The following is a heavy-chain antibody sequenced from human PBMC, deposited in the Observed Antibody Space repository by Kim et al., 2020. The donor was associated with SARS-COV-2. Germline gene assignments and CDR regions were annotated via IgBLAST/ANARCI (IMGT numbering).Heavy chain of an antibody. V-gene: IGHV3-30*04. Sequence: GGSLRFSCAASGFTFSSYAMHWVRQAPGKGLEWVAVISYDGSNKYYADSVKGRFTISRDNSKNTLYLQMNSLRAEDTAVYYCARAGADKYSYGEKGPFDYWGQGTLVTVSS. D-gene: IGHD5-18*01. CDR3: ARAGADKYSYGEKGPFDY. CDR1: GFTFSSYA. J-gene: IGHJ4*02. CDR2: ISYDGSNK.